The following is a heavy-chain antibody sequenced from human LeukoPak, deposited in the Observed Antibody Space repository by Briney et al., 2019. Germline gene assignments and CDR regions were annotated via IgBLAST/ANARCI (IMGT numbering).Heavy chain of an antibody. V-gene: IGHV1-18*01. Sequence: ASVKVSCKASGYTFTSYGISWVRQAPGQGLEWMGWISAYNGNTNYAQKLQGRVTMTTDTSTSTAYMELRSLRSDDTAVYYCARDFGCSGGDCYLVGFYFDYWGQGTLVTVSS. CDR1: GYTFTSYG. CDR2: ISAYNGNT. D-gene: IGHD2-21*02. J-gene: IGHJ4*02. CDR3: ARDFGCSGGDCYLVGFYFDY.